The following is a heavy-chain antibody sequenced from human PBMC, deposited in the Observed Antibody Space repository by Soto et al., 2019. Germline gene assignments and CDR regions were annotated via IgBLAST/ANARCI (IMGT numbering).Heavy chain of an antibody. J-gene: IGHJ3*01. Sequence: EVQLVESGGGLVKPGGSLRLSCAASGFTFSSYSMNWVRQAPGKGLEWVSSISSGSDYIFYADSVKGRFTISRDNAKNSLFLQMNSLTAEDTAVYYCARSPVGDAFNVWGQGRVVTVSS. CDR3: ARSPVGDAFNV. CDR2: ISSGSDYI. CDR1: GFTFSSYS. V-gene: IGHV3-21*01.